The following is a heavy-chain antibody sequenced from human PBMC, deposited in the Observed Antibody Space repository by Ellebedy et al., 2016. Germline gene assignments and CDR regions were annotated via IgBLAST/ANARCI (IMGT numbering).Heavy chain of an antibody. CDR1: GFTFSSYG. CDR2: ISSTGTYI. CDR3: ASRALAVAGTDPPRDYYYAMDV. J-gene: IGHJ6*02. D-gene: IGHD6-19*01. Sequence: GESLKISCAASGFTFSSYGMNWVRQAPGKGLEWVSSISSTGTYIYYADSVKGRFTISRDNSKKSLFLQMNSLTTEDTAVYYCASRALAVAGTDPPRDYYYAMDVWGQGPRSPSP. V-gene: IGHV3-21*01.